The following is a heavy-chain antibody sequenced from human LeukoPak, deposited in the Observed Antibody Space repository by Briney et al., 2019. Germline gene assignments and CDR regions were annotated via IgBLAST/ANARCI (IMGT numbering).Heavy chain of an antibody. J-gene: IGHJ3*02. V-gene: IGHV4-59*01. CDR1: GGSISSYY. CDR3: ARAGAVAELSDAFDS. Sequence: PSETLSLTCTVSGGSISSYYWSWIRQPPGKGLEWIGYIYYSGSTNYNPSLKSRVTISVDTSKNQFSLKLSSVTAADTAVYYCARAGAVAELSDAFDSCGQGTMVTVSS. D-gene: IGHD6-19*01. CDR2: IYYSGST.